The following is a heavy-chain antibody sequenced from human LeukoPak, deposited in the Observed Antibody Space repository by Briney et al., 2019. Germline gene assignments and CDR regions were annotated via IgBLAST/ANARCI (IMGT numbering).Heavy chain of an antibody. CDR2: IIPILGIA. D-gene: IGHD5-24*01. CDR1: GGTFSSYA. V-gene: IGHV1-69*04. Sequence: SVKVSCKASGGTFSSYAISWVRQAPGQGLEWMGRIIPILGIANYAQKFQGRVTITADKSTSTAYMELSSLRSEDTAVYYCARERGDGYNYGEYWGQGTLVTVSS. CDR3: ARERGDGYNYGEY. J-gene: IGHJ4*02.